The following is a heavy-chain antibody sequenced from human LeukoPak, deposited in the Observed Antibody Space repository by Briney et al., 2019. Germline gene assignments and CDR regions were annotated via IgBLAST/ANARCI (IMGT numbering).Heavy chain of an antibody. V-gene: IGHV3-23*01. CDR3: ASDHHYGDYVPFDY. Sequence: GGSLRLSCAASGFTFSSYAMSWVRQAPGKGLEWVSAISGSGGSTYYADSVKGRFTTSRDNSKNTLYLQMNSLRAEDTAVYYCASDHHYGDYVPFDYWGQGTLVTVSS. D-gene: IGHD4-17*01. J-gene: IGHJ4*02. CDR2: ISGSGGST. CDR1: GFTFSSYA.